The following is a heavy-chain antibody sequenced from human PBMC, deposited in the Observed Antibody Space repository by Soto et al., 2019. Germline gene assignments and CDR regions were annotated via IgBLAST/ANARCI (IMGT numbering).Heavy chain of an antibody. CDR1: GGTFSSYA. D-gene: IGHD3-10*01. Sequence: QVQLVQSGAEVKKPGSSVKVSCKASGGTFSSYAISWVRQAPGQGLEWMGGIIPIFGTANYAQKFQGRVTITADESTSTAYRGLSSPRSENTPVYYCARHGIWFGEYYDGMDVWGQGTTVTVSS. J-gene: IGHJ6*02. CDR3: ARHGIWFGEYYDGMDV. V-gene: IGHV1-69*12. CDR2: IIPIFGTA.